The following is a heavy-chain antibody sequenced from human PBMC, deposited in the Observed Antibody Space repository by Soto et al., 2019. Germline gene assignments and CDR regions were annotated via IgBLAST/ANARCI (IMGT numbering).Heavy chain of an antibody. CDR1: GGSFSGYY. CDR2: INHSGST. J-gene: IGHJ6*02. Sequence: QVQLQQWGAGLLKPSETLSLTCAVYGGSFSGYYWSWIRQPPGKGLEWIGEINHSGSTNYNPSLNSRVPISVDTSKNQFPLKLSSVAAADTAVYYCARGSGRKTFCSYYYGRDVWGQGTTVTVSS. V-gene: IGHV4-34*01. D-gene: IGHD2-15*01. CDR3: ARGSGRKTFCSYYYGRDV.